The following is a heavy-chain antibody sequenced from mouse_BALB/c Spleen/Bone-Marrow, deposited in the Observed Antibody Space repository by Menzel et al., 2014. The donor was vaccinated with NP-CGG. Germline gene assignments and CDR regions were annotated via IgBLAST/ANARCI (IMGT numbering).Heavy chain of an antibody. V-gene: IGHV5-17*02. CDR2: VSSGSSTI. CDR1: GFTFSSFG. J-gene: IGHJ2*01. CDR3: ARRYRYDYFDY. Sequence: EVQGVESGGGLVQPGGSRKLSCAASGFTFSSFGMHWVRQAPEKELEWVAYVSSGSSTIYYADTVKGRFTISRDNPKNTLSLEMTSLRSEDTAKYYCARRYRYDYFDYWGQGTTLTVSS. D-gene: IGHD2-14*01.